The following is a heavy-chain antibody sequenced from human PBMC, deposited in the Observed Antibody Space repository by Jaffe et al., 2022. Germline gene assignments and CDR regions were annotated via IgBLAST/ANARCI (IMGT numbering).Heavy chain of an antibody. Sequence: VQLVQSGAEVKKPGASVRLACKASGYIFTTYSIHWVRQAPGQGLEWMGVIDGNGGDTTHAQKFQARATVTRDTSTSTVYMDLSSLTSEDTAVYYCARGRDYDPGVISTRGSLTGRPKNFHNDVWGNGTAVIVSS. CDR3: ARGRDYDPGVISTRGSLTGRPKNFHNDV. CDR2: IDGNGGDT. D-gene: IGHD3-16*01. J-gene: IGHJ6*04. V-gene: IGHV1-46*03. CDR1: GYIFTTYS.